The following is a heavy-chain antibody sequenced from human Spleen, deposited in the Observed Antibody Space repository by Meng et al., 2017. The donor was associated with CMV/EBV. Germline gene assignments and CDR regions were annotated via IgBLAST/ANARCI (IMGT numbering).Heavy chain of an antibody. V-gene: IGHV3-30*14. Sequence: GESLKISCAASGFTFSIYAMHWVRQAPGKGLEWLALISYDGVNKYYPDSLKGRFTISRDNTKNTLYLQMNSLRPDDTGVYYCARSMNTAADYWGQGTLVTVSS. CDR3: ARSMNTAADY. D-gene: IGHD6-13*01. CDR2: ISYDGVNK. CDR1: GFTFSIYA. J-gene: IGHJ4*02.